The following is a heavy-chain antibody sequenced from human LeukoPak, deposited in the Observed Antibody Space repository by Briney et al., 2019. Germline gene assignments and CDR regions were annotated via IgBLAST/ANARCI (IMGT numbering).Heavy chain of an antibody. J-gene: IGHJ3*01. V-gene: IGHV3-30*18. D-gene: IGHD5-18*01. Sequence: QPGRSPILSCAASRFTFSNYGMHWVRQAPGRGLDWVAVISYDGGDQYYTDSVKGRFTISRDNSKNTLYLQMNSLRAEDTAVYYCAKGYSYGTVYVFDDWGQGTMVTVSS. CDR2: ISYDGGDQ. CDR1: RFTFSNYG. CDR3: AKGYSYGTVYVFDD.